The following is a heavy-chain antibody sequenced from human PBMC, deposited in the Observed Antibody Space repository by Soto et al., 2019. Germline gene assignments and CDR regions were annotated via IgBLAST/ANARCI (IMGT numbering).Heavy chain of an antibody. V-gene: IGHV1-2*04. CDR2: INPNSGGT. Sequence: ASVKVSCKASGYTFTGYYMHWVRQAPGQGLEWMGWINPNSGGTNYAQKFQGWVTMTRDTSISTAYMELSRLRSDDTAVYYCTTSGRSPDYYFDYWGQGTLVTVSS. CDR3: TTSGRSPDYYFDY. J-gene: IGHJ4*02. D-gene: IGHD1-26*01. CDR1: GYTFTGYY.